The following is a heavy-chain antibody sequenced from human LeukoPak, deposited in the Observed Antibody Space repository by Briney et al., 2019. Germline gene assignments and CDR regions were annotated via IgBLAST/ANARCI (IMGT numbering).Heavy chain of an antibody. CDR2: FDPEDGET. Sequence: ASVKVSCKVSGYILTELSMHWVRQAPGKGLEWMGGFDPEDGETIYAQKFQGRVTMTEDTSTDTAYMELSSLRSEDTAVYYCATRVYCSGGSCYSVYYDSSGTRDAFDIWGQGTMVTVSS. V-gene: IGHV1-24*01. D-gene: IGHD2-15*01. CDR1: GYILTELS. J-gene: IGHJ3*02. CDR3: ATRVYCSGGSCYSVYYDSSGTRDAFDI.